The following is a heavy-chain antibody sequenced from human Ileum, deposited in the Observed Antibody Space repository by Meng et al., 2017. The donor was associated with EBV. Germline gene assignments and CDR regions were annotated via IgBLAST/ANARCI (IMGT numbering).Heavy chain of an antibody. CDR3: AREVAAAGGFDY. CDR1: GGSISSSNW. Sequence: QVQRPESGPGLGKPSGTLSLTCAVSGGSISSSNWWSWVRQPPGKGLEWIGEIYHSGSTTYNPSLKSRVTISVDKSKNQFSLKLSSVTAADTAVYYCAREVAAAGGFDYWGQGTLVTPPQ. CDR2: IYHSGST. D-gene: IGHD6-13*01. J-gene: IGHJ4*02. V-gene: IGHV4-4*02.